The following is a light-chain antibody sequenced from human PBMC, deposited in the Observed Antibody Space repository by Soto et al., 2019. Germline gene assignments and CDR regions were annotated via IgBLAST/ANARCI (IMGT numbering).Light chain of an antibody. CDR1: QDISNH. CDR3: QQYYNLPIT. Sequence: DIQITQSPSTLSASVGDRVTITCQASQDISNHLNWYQQKPGKAPKILIYDASNLETGVPSRFSGSGSGTDFTVTISRLQPEDFSTYSCQQYYNLPITFGQGTRLEIK. J-gene: IGKJ5*01. V-gene: IGKV1-33*01. CDR2: DAS.